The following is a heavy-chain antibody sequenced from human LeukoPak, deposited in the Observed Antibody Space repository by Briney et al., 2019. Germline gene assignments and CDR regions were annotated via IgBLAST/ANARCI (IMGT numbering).Heavy chain of an antibody. J-gene: IGHJ4*02. CDR2: TYYSGTT. V-gene: IGHV4-59*01. Sequence: PSETLSLTCTVSGVSISGSYWSWIRQLPGKELEWIGYTYYSGTTNYNPSLKSRVTISVDTSGNQFSLKLSSVTAADTAVYYCARKTTGTMSPYFDYWGQGTLVTVSS. CDR3: ARKTTGTMSPYFDY. D-gene: IGHD1-1*01. CDR1: GVSISGSY.